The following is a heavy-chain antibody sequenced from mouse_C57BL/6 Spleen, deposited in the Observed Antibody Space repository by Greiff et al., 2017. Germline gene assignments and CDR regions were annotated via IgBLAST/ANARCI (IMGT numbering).Heavy chain of an antibody. D-gene: IGHD5-1-1*01. V-gene: IGHV1-75*01. CDR1: GYTFTDYY. CDR2: IFPGSGST. CDR3: GNTAFGY. Sequence: VQLQQSGPELVKPGASVKISCKASGYTFTDYYINWVKQRPGQGLEWIGWIFPGSGSTYYNEKFEGKATLTVDKSSSTANMLLSSLTSVDSAVFFCGNTAFGYWGQGTTLTVAS. J-gene: IGHJ2*01.